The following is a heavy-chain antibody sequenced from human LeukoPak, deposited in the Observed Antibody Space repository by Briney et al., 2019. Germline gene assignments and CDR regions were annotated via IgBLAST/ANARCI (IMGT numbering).Heavy chain of an antibody. CDR1: GGSISSYS. Sequence: SETLSLTCTVSGGSISSYSWSWIRQPAGKGLGWIGRIYTSGSTNYNPSLTSRVTMSVDTSKTQFSLKLTSVTAADTAVYYCAGAEDYGDYVYAFDIWGQGTMVTVSS. J-gene: IGHJ3*02. CDR2: IYTSGST. V-gene: IGHV4-4*07. CDR3: AGAEDYGDYVYAFDI. D-gene: IGHD4-17*01.